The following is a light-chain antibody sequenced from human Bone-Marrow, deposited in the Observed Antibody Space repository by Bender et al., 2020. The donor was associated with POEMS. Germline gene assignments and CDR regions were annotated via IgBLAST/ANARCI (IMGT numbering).Light chain of an antibody. CDR3: SSYSSSSSTPYV. Sequence: QSALTQPPSASGSPGQEVSLSCTGTSGDVGVYDSVSWYQQHPGKAPKLIIYEVSKRPSGVPRRFSGSKSGYTASLTVSGLQAEDEADYYCSSYSSSSSTPYVFGPGTKVTVL. CDR1: SGDVGVYDS. V-gene: IGLV2-8*01. CDR2: EVS. J-gene: IGLJ1*01.